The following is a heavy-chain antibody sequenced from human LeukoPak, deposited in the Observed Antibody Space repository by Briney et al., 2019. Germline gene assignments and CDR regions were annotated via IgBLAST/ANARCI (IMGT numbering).Heavy chain of an antibody. Sequence: GGSLRLSCAASGFTFSSYVMHWVRQAPGKGLEWVAVIWYDGSNKYYADSVKGRFTISRDNSKNTLYLQMNSLRAEDTAVYYCAREDYGDYVPFDYWGQGTLVTVSS. V-gene: IGHV3-33*01. J-gene: IGHJ4*02. D-gene: IGHD4-17*01. CDR3: AREDYGDYVPFDY. CDR2: IWYDGSNK. CDR1: GFTFSSYV.